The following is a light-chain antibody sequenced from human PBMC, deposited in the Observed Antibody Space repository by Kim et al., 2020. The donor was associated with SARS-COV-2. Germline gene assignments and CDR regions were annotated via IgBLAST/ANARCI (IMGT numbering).Light chain of an antibody. CDR3: QQYNTYPWT. J-gene: IGKJ1*01. CDR2: RAS. V-gene: IGKV1-5*03. CDR1: QNINGW. Sequence: ASVGDRVTITCRASQNINGWLAWYQQKPGKAPNLLIYRASSLESGVPSRFSGSGSGTEFTLTISGLQPDDFATYYCQQYNTYPWTFGQGTKVDIK.